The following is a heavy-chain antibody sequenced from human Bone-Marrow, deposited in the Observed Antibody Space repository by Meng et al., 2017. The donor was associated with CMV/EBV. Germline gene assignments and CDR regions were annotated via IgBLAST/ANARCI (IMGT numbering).Heavy chain of an antibody. V-gene: IGHV3-30*02. J-gene: IGHJ6*02. CDR3: ARGGGGGVLMVYDYYYYYYGMDV. CDR1: GFTFSSYG. Sequence: GGSLRLSCAASGFTFSSYGMHWVRQAPGKGLEWVAFIRYDGSNKYYADSVKGRFTISRDNSKNTLYLQMNSLRAEDTAVYYCARGGGGGVLMVYDYYYYYYGMDVWGQGTTVTVSS. D-gene: IGHD2-8*01. CDR2: IRYDGSNK.